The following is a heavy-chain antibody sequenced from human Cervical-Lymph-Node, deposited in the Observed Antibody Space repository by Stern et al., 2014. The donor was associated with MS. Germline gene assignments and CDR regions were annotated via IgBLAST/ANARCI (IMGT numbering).Heavy chain of an antibody. CDR3: ARGRGGNYRYYFDY. D-gene: IGHD4-23*01. J-gene: IGHJ4*02. CDR1: GFTFSSYS. CDR2: IRSGGSYI. V-gene: IGHV3-21*01. Sequence: EVQLVESGGGLVKPGGSLRLSCAASGFTFSSYSMNWVRQAPGKGLEWVASIRSGGSYIYYADSLEGRFTISRDNAKNSLYLQMNSLRAEDTAVYYCARGRGGNYRYYFDYWGQGTLVTVSS.